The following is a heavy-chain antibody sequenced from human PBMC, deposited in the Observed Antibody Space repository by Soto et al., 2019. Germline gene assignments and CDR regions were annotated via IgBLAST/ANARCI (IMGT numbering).Heavy chain of an antibody. D-gene: IGHD5-18*01. Sequence: QVQLVQSGAEVKKPGASVKVSCKASGYTFTSYYMHWVRQAPGQGLEWMGIINPSGGSTSYAQKFHGRVTMTRHTSTSKRYMELSSLRSEDTAVYYCARVDTAMVGKNEDYWGQGTLVNVSS. V-gene: IGHV1-46*01. CDR2: INPSGGST. CDR3: ARVDTAMVGKNEDY. CDR1: GYTFTSYY. J-gene: IGHJ4*02.